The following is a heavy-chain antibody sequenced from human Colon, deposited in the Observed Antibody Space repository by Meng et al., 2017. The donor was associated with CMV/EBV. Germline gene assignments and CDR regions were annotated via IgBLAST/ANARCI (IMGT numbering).Heavy chain of an antibody. CDR3: ARRQTSGWYYFDS. CDR1: GDTVSSTTVG. CDR2: IYYRSRWLD. Sequence: SQTLSLTCDISGDTVSSTTVGWNWIRQSPSRGLEWLGRIYYRSRWLDDYAQSVKSPISINVDTSKNQFSLQLDSVTPDDTAVYYCARRQTSGWYYFDSWGQGTLVTVSS. V-gene: IGHV6-1*01. J-gene: IGHJ4*02. D-gene: IGHD6-19*01.